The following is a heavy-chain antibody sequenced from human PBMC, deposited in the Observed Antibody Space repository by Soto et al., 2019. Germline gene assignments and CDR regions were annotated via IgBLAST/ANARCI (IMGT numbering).Heavy chain of an antibody. D-gene: IGHD6-13*01. CDR3: ARVHGPSSLYQYYYYGMDV. CDR2: ISAYNGNT. Sequence: GASVKVSCKASGYTFTSYGISWVRQAPGQGLEWMGWISAYNGNTNYAQKLQGRVTMTTDTSTSTAYMELRSLRSDDTAVYYCARVHGPSSLYQYYYYGMDVWGQGTTVTVSS. CDR1: GYTFTSYG. V-gene: IGHV1-18*01. J-gene: IGHJ6*02.